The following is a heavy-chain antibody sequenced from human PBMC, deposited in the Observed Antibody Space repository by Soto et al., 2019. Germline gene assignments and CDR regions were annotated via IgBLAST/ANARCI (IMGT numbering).Heavy chain of an antibody. Sequence: SQTLSLTCAISGDSVSTNSATWDWIRQSPSRGLEWLGRTYYRSKWYNDYAVSVKGRITINPDTSNNQLSLQLNSVTPDDTAVYYCAVEYIASSGWFDPWGQGTLVTVSS. CDR3: AVEYIASSGWFDP. J-gene: IGHJ5*02. CDR1: GDSVSTNSAT. D-gene: IGHD6-6*01. CDR2: TYYRSKWYN. V-gene: IGHV6-1*01.